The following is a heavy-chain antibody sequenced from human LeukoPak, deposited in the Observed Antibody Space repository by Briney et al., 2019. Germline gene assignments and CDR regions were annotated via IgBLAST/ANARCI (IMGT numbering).Heavy chain of an antibody. CDR1: GGSISNYY. CDR2: IHKTGTT. D-gene: IGHD5-24*01. V-gene: IGHV4-59*01. CDR3: AGTPRWLQFDS. J-gene: IGHJ4*02. Sequence: SETLSLTCSVSGGSISNYYWSWIRQPPGKGLEWIGNIHKTGTTNYNPSLKSRVTVSVDTSKNQLSLKLNSVTAADTAVYYCAGTPRWLQFDSWGQGTLVTVSS.